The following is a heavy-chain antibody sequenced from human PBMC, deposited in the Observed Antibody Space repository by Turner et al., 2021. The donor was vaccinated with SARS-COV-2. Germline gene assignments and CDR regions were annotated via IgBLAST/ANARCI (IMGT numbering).Heavy chain of an antibody. J-gene: IGHJ5*02. V-gene: IGHV3-21*01. CDR1: GFTFSHYT. D-gene: IGHD3-22*01. CDR3: ARGTYYYDSSVYSGTNWFDP. CDR2: ISSSSSYI. Sequence: EVQLVESGGGLVKPGGSLILSCAASGFTFSHYTMNWVRQAPGKGLEWVASISSSSSYIYYADSVKGRFTISRDNAKNSLYLQMNSLRAEDTAVYYCARGTYYYDSSVYSGTNWFDPWGQGTLVTVSS.